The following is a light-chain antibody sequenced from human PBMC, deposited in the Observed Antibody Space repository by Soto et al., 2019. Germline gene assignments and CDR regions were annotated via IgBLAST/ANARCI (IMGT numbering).Light chain of an antibody. CDR3: QQRGNWPWT. Sequence: ETVLTQSPATLSLSPGERATLSCRASQSVSSYLAWYQQKPGQAPRLLIYDASNRATGIPARFSGSGSGTDFTLTISSLEPEDFADYYCQQRGNWPWTFGQGTKVEIK. J-gene: IGKJ1*01. CDR2: DAS. V-gene: IGKV3-11*01. CDR1: QSVSSY.